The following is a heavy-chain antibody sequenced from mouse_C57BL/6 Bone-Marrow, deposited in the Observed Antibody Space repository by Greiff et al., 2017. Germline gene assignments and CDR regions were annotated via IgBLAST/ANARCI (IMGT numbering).Heavy chain of an antibody. Sequence: QVQLQQPGAELVKPGASVKMSCKASGYTFTSYWITWVKQRPGQGLEWIGDIYPGSGSTNYNEKFKSKATLTVDTSSSTAYMQLSSLTSEDSAVYYCARRGGITTVAYAMDYWGQGTSVTVSS. CDR2: IYPGSGST. D-gene: IGHD1-1*01. J-gene: IGHJ4*01. CDR1: GYTFTSYW. V-gene: IGHV1-55*01. CDR3: ARRGGITTVAYAMDY.